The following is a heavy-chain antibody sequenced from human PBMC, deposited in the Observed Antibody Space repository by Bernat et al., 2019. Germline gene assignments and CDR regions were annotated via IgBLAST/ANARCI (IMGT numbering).Heavy chain of an antibody. V-gene: IGHV1-3*01. J-gene: IGHJ2*01. Sequence: QVQLVQSGTEVKKPGASVKVSCKASGYTFTNYAMHWVRQAPGQGLEWMGWISAGNGKTKYSQKFQGRVTITRDTSASTAYMALSSLRSEDTAVYYCARDLVVAATDTYWYFDLWGRGTLVTVSS. CDR3: ARDLVVAATDTYWYFDL. CDR1: GYTFTNYA. D-gene: IGHD2-15*01. CDR2: ISAGNGKT.